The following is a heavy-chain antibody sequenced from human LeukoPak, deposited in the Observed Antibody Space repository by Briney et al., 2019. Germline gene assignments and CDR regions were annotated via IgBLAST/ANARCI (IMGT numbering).Heavy chain of an antibody. Sequence: SETLSLTCTVSGGSISSSSYYWGWIRQPAGKGLEWIGRIYTSGSTNYNPSLKSRVTISVDTSKNQFSLKLSSVTAADTAVYYCARGVGATRALDYWGQGTLVTVSS. CDR1: GGSISSSSYY. CDR2: IYTSGST. CDR3: ARGVGATRALDY. D-gene: IGHD1-26*01. J-gene: IGHJ4*02. V-gene: IGHV4-61*02.